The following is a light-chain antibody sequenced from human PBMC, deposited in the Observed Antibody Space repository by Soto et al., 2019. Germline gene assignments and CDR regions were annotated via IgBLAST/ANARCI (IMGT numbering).Light chain of an antibody. CDR3: VQALQPTT. Sequence: IVMPPSPLSLPVTPGEPASISCRSSQRLLHSNGYHYMDWYLQKRGQSPQLLVYLGSNLASGVNERFSGRGSCTDFTLKSSRVEAEEVGVYYCVQALQPTTLGQRNKVEI. J-gene: IGKJ1*01. V-gene: IGKV2-28*01. CDR1: QRLLHSNGYHY. CDR2: LGS.